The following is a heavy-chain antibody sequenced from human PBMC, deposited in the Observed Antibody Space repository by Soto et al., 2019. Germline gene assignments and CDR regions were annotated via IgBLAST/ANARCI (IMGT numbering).Heavy chain of an antibody. J-gene: IGHJ6*03. Sequence: QVQLLQSGSEVKKPGSSVKVSCRASGGSLSSYPVTWVRQAPGQGLEWMGRIIPIVGLTNYAQKFQGRVTITADTSTSTADMELSSLRSDHTAVYYWASATGGHGAGGIYMNVWGKGTTVIVSS. V-gene: IGHV1-69*02. CDR2: IIPIVGLT. D-gene: IGHD2-8*02. CDR1: GGSLSSYP. CDR3: ASATGGHGAGGIYMNV.